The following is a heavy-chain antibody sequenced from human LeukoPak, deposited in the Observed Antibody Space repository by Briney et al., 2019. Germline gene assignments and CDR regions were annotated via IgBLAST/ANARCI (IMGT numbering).Heavy chain of an antibody. CDR1: GGSFSGYY. CDR3: ARVRVTTEGYFDY. Sequence: PSETLSLTCAVYGGSFSGYYWSWIRQPPGKGLEWIGEINHSGSTNYNPSLKSRVTISVDTSKNQFSLKLSSVTAADTAVYYCARVRVTTEGYFDYWGQGTLVTVSS. V-gene: IGHV4-34*01. D-gene: IGHD4-11*01. CDR2: INHSGST. J-gene: IGHJ4*02.